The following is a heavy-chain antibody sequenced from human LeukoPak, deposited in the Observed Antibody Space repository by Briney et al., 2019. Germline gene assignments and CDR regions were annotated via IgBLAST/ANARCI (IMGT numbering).Heavy chain of an antibody. Sequence: SETLSLTCTVSGVSISSHYWSWIRQPPGKGLEWIGYIYYSGSTNYNPSLKSRVTISVDTSKNQFSLKLSSVTAADTAVYYCARVLDGDYPFDYWGQGTLVTGAS. D-gene: IGHD4-17*01. CDR3: ARVLDGDYPFDY. V-gene: IGHV4-59*11. CDR2: IYYSGST. CDR1: GVSISSHY. J-gene: IGHJ4*02.